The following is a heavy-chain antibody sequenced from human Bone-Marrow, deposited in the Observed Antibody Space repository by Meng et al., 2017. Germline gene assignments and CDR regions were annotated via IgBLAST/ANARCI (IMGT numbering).Heavy chain of an antibody. CDR2: LYSAGST. J-gene: IGHJ6*02. CDR1: GFTVRNNY. D-gene: IGHD3-10*01. Sequence: GGSLRLSCAASGFTVRNNYMAWVRQAPGKGLEWVSFLYSAGSTYYADSVKGRFTVSRDNSKNTLYLQMSSLRDEDTAVYYCAKPTITMFRGGRGMDVWGQGTTVTVSS. CDR3: AKPTITMFRGGRGMDV. V-gene: IGHV3-53*01.